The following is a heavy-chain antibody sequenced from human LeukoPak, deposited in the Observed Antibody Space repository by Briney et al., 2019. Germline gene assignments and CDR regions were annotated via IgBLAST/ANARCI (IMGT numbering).Heavy chain of an antibody. CDR1: GFIFSNFA. D-gene: IGHD3-9*01. CDR2: ISSNGGGT. CDR3: VKGPYYDILTGYYQGDHDAFDI. J-gene: IGHJ3*02. V-gene: IGHV3-64D*06. Sequence: GGSLRLSGSASGFIFSNFAMHWFRQAPGKGLEYVSAISSNGGGTYYADSVKGRFTISRDNSKNTLYLQMSSLRAEDTAVYYCVKGPYYDILTGYYQGDHDAFDIWGQGTMVTVSS.